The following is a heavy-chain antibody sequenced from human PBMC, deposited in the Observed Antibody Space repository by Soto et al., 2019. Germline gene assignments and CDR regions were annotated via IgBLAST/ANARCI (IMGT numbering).Heavy chain of an antibody. CDR1: GYTFTSYG. CDR3: ARAGYDFWSGYYDAFDI. D-gene: IGHD3-3*01. CDR2: ISAYNGNT. Sequence: ASVKVSCKASGYTFTSYGISWVRRAPGQGLEWMGWISAYNGNTNYAQKLQGRVTMTTDTSTSTAYMELRSLRSDDTAVYYCARAGYDFWSGYYDAFDIWGQGTMVTVSS. V-gene: IGHV1-18*01. J-gene: IGHJ3*02.